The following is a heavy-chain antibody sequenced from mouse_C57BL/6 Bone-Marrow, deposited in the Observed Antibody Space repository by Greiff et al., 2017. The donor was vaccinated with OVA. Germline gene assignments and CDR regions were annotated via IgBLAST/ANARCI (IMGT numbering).Heavy chain of an antibody. Sequence: QVQLQQSGAELMKPGASVKLSCKATGYTFTGYWIEWVKQRPGHGLEWIGDIYPGGGYTNYNEKFKGKATLTADKSSSTAYMQFSSLTSEDSAIYYCARSVLHYYGSSYGWYFDVWGTGTTVTVSS. J-gene: IGHJ1*03. D-gene: IGHD1-1*01. V-gene: IGHV1-63*01. CDR3: ARSVLHYYGSSYGWYFDV. CDR2: IYPGGGYT. CDR1: GYTFTGYW.